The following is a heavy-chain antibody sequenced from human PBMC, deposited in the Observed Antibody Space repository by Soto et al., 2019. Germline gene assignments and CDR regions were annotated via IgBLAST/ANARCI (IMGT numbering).Heavy chain of an antibody. CDR2: ITSDTKTI. D-gene: IGHD6-19*01. V-gene: IGHV3-48*02. Sequence: EVQLVESGGELVQRGGSLRLSCAASGFTFSIYSMNWVRQAPGKGLEWFSYITSDTKTIKYADSVKGRVTTSRDNAKNSVYLQMNSLRDADTAVYYCATSVEGHFDYWGQGTVVTVSS. CDR3: ATSVEGHFDY. J-gene: IGHJ4*02. CDR1: GFTFSIYS.